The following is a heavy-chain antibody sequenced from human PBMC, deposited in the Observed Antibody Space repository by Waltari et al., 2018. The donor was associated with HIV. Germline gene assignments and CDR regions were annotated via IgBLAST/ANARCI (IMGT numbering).Heavy chain of an antibody. CDR1: GGSFSGYY. D-gene: IGHD2-15*01. J-gene: IGHJ5*02. V-gene: IGHV4-34*01. Sequence: QVQLQQWGAGLLKPSETLSLTCAVYGGSFSGYYWSWIRQPPGKGLEWIGEINHSGSTQYNPSLKSRVTISVDTSKNQFSLKLSSVTAADTAVYYCARGRYCSGGSCYSSLFDPWGQGTLVTVSS. CDR2: INHSGST. CDR3: ARGRYCSGGSCYSSLFDP.